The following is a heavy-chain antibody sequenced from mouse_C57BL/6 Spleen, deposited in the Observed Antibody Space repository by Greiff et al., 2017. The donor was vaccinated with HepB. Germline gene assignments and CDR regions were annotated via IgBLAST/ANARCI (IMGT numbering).Heavy chain of an antibody. CDR3: ARGGRSNYFDY. J-gene: IGHJ2*01. D-gene: IGHD1-3*01. Sequence: QVQLQQSGPELVKPGASVKISCKASGYSFTSYYIHWVKQRPGQGLEWIGWIYPGSGNTKYNEKFKGKATLTADTSSSTAYMQLSSLTSEDSAVYYCARGGRSNYFDYWGQGTTLTVSS. CDR1: GYSFTSYY. CDR2: IYPGSGNT. V-gene: IGHV1-66*01.